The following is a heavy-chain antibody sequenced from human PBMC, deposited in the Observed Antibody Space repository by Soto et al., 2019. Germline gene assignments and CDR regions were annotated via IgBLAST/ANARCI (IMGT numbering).Heavy chain of an antibody. J-gene: IGHJ4*02. V-gene: IGHV3-23*01. CDR3: GAGQYFSDY. Sequence: GGSLRLSCAASGFTFSNYAMNWVRQAPGPGLEWVSAISGSGVGTHYADSVKGRFTISRDNSKNTLYLQMNSLRAEDTAVYYCGAGQYFSDYWGQGTLVTVSS. D-gene: IGHD6-13*01. CDR2: ISGSGVGT. CDR1: GFTFSNYA.